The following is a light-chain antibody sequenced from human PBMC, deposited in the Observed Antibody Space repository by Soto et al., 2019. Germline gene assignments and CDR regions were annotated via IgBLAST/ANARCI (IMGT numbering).Light chain of an antibody. CDR2: SAS. V-gene: IGKV3-20*01. CDR1: QSVSSSY. J-gene: IGKJ1*01. CDR3: QQYGSLPRT. Sequence: EIVLTQSPGTLSLSPGERATLSCRASQSVSSSYLAWYQQKPGQAPRLLIYSASSRATGIPDRFSGSGSGTDFTVTISRLEPEDFPVYYCQQYGSLPRTFGQGTKVEIK.